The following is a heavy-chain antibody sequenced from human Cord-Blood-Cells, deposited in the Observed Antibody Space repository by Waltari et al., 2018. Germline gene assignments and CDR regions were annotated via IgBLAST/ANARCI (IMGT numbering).Heavy chain of an antibody. CDR1: GYTFTGYY. CDR2: INPNSGGT. CDR3: ARDKVQLDPYWYFDL. V-gene: IGHV1-2*02. J-gene: IGHJ2*01. Sequence: QVQLVQSGAEVKKPGASVKVSCKASGYTFTGYYMHWVRQAPGQGLEWMERINPNSGGTNYAQKFQGMVTMTRDTSISTAYMELSRLRADDTAVYYCARDKVQLDPYWYFDLWGRGTLVTVSS. D-gene: IGHD1-1*01.